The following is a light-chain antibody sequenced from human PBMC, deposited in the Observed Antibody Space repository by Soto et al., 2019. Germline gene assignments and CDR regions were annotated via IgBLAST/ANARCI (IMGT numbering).Light chain of an antibody. J-gene: IGKJ5*01. CDR2: GAF. CDR3: QQRNIWPPVT. CDR1: PSVTNY. V-gene: IGKV3-11*01. Sequence: EIVLTQSPATLSLSPGERATLSCRASPSVTNYLAWYQQKPGQAPRRLIYGAFNRATVIPARFSGSGSGTDFTLTISSLEPEDFAVYYCQQRNIWPPVTFGQGTRLEIK.